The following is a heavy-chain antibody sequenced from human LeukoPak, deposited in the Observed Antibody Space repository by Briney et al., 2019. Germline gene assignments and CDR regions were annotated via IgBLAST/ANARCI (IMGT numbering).Heavy chain of an antibody. J-gene: IGHJ4*02. Sequence: ASVKVSCKASGYTFTGYYIYWVRQAPGQGLEWMGRINPSSGDTNYAQKFQGRVTMTRDTSISTAYMELSRLRSDDTAVYYCAKDFSYGDYSDYWGQGTLVTVSS. CDR2: INPSSGDT. CDR1: GYTFTGYY. CDR3: AKDFSYGDYSDY. V-gene: IGHV1-2*06. D-gene: IGHD4-17*01.